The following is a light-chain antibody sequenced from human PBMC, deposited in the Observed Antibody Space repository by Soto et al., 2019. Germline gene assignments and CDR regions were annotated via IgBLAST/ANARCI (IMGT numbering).Light chain of an antibody. CDR1: QTVSITY. Sequence: FTPFPGTLSFSSGGNAPLSLRGSQTVSITYLTWYQQKPGQAPRLLIFGASKRATGIPDRFSGSGSGRDFTLTISGLEPEDFAVYYCQQYGSSPLISFGQGTRLEI. V-gene: IGKV3-20*01. J-gene: IGKJ5*01. CDR2: GAS. CDR3: QQYGSSPLIS.